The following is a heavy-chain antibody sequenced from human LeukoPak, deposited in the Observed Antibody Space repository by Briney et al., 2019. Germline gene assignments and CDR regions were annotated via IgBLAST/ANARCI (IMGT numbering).Heavy chain of an antibody. Sequence: PSETLSLTCTVSGGSISSYYWSWIRQPPGKGLEWIGYIYYSGSTNYNPSLKSRVTISVDTSKNQFSLKLSSVTAADTAVYYCARSPDYGDYDYYFDYWGQGTLVTVSS. D-gene: IGHD4-17*01. V-gene: IGHV4-59*01. J-gene: IGHJ4*02. CDR1: GGSISSYY. CDR2: IYYSGST. CDR3: ARSPDYGDYDYYFDY.